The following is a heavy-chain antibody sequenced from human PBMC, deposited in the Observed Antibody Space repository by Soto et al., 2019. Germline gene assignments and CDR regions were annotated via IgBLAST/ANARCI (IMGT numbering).Heavy chain of an antibody. CDR2: IRQDGGAQ. D-gene: IGHD3-10*01. Sequence: EEQLVESGGGLAQPGGSLRLSCVASGFTFTTYWMSWVRQAPGKGLEWVANIRQDGGAQYFVDSVKGRFTISRDNAKNSWYLQMDSLRVEDTAVYYCVRGGHGSGSYLGSSWGQGILVTVSS. CDR1: GFTFTTYW. CDR3: VRGGHGSGSYLGSS. J-gene: IGHJ5*02. V-gene: IGHV3-7*03.